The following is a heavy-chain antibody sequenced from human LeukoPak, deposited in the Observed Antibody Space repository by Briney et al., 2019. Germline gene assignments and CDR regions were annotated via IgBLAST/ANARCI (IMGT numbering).Heavy chain of an antibody. CDR1: GGSINSYY. Sequence: SETLSLTCTVSGGSINSYYWSWIRQPPGKGLEWIGYIYYSGSTNYNPSLKSRVTISVDTSKNQFSLKLSSVTAADTAVYYCARVRYSSSSLYYYYYMDVWGKGTTVTVSS. V-gene: IGHV4-59*01. D-gene: IGHD6-6*01. CDR3: ARVRYSSSSLYYYYYMDV. CDR2: IYYSGST. J-gene: IGHJ6*03.